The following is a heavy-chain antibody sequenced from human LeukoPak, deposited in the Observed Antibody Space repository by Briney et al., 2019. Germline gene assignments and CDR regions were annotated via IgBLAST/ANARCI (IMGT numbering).Heavy chain of an antibody. CDR3: AKQMAVDYFDY. CDR2: ISYDGKNE. CDR1: GFTFNNFG. Sequence: GGSLRLSCEASGFTFNNFGMHWVRQAPGKGLEWVAVISYDGKNEYYTDSVKGRFTISRDNAKNTLYLQMNSLRAEDTAVYYCAKQMAVDYFDYWGQGTLVTVSS. D-gene: IGHD5-24*01. V-gene: IGHV3-30*18. J-gene: IGHJ4*02.